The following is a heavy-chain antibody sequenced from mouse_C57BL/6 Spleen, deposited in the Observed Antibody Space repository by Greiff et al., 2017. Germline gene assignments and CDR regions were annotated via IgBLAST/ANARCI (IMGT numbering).Heavy chain of an antibody. CDR1: GYSFTDYN. V-gene: IGHV1-39*01. CDR3: ARGDYGSSFWYFDV. Sequence: VQLQQSGPELVKPGASVKISCKASGYSFTDYNMNWVKQSNGKSLEWIGVINPNYDTTSYNQKFKGKATLTVDQSSSTAYMQLNSLTSEDSAVYYCARGDYGSSFWYFDVWGTGTTVTVSS. CDR2: INPNYDTT. J-gene: IGHJ1*03. D-gene: IGHD1-1*01.